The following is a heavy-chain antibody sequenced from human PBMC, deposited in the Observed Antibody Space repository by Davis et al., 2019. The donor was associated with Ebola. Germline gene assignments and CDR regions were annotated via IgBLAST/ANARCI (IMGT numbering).Heavy chain of an antibody. J-gene: IGHJ2*01. V-gene: IGHV4-30-4*07. CDR2: IYFDGNT. CDR3: ARDYYDSSGHLWYFDL. CDR1: GASISSGDYA. Sequence: SQTLSLTCGVSGASISSGDYAWHWIRQAPGKGLEWIGYIYFDGNTRYNPSLQSRVAISFDTSNSQFSLKLSSVTAADTAVYYCARDYYDSSGHLWYFDLWGRGTLVTVSS. D-gene: IGHD3-22*01.